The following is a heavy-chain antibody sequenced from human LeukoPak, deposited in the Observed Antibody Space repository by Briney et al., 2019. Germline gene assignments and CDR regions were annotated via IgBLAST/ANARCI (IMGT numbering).Heavy chain of an antibody. CDR3: VRDGTGDSSGWHL. D-gene: IGHD6-19*01. CDR2: MHTRGST. CDR1: GGSISTFY. Sequence: SETLSLTRTVSGGSISTFYWGWIRQPAGKGLEWIGRMHTRGSTDYNPSLKSRVSMSVDTSQNQFFLRLRSVTAADTAVYYCVRDGTGDSSGWHLWGQGTLVTVSP. J-gene: IGHJ4*02. V-gene: IGHV4-4*07.